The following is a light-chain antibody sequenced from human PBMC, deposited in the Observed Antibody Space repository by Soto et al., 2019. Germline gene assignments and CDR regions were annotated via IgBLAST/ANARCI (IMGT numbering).Light chain of an antibody. CDR2: VAS. Sequence: DVQMTQSPSSLSASVGDRVTITCRASQDINSWLAWYQQKPGKAPKSLIYVASSLQTGVPLRFSGRGSGTVFPLTISSLQPEDSATYYCQQYNMYPLTFGGGTKVEIK. J-gene: IGKJ4*01. V-gene: IGKV1D-16*01. CDR1: QDINSW. CDR3: QQYNMYPLT.